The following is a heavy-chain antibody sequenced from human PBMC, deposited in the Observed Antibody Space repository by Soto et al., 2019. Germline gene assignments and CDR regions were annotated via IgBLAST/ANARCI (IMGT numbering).Heavy chain of an antibody. CDR1: GLTFTMYA. CDR2: ISHDGTYK. J-gene: IGHJ6*02. V-gene: IGHV3-30*18. D-gene: IGHD1-26*01. CDR3: AKEAYSGSLGVGYGMDV. Sequence: QVQLVESGGGVVQPGRSLRLACTASGLTFTMYAMHWVRQAPGKGLEWVAVISHDGTYKFYSDSVKGRFTISRDNSQNTVHLQMNSLRLEDTAVYYCAKEAYSGSLGVGYGMDVWGQGTTVIVSS.